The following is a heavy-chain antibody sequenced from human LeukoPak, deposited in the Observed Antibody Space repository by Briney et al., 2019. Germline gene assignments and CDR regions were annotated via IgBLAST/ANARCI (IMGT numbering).Heavy chain of an antibody. CDR1: GGSISSGGYY. V-gene: IGHV4-31*03. CDR2: IYYSGTT. CDR3: ARAPSLGHSSGYYRRGAFDI. J-gene: IGHJ3*02. Sequence: SQTLSLTCTVSGGSISSGGYYWSWIRLHPGKGLEWIGYIYYSGTTYYNPSLKSRVTISVDTSKNQFSLRLSSVTAAHTAVYYCARAPSLGHSSGYYRRGAFDIWGRGTMVTVSS. D-gene: IGHD3-22*01.